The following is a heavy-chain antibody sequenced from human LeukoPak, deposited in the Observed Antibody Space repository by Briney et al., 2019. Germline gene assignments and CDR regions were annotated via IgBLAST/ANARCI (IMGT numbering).Heavy chain of an antibody. D-gene: IGHD1-26*01. J-gene: IGHJ4*02. CDR2: ISGGGDST. CDR3: AKDRARGGATDFDY. V-gene: IGHV3-23*01. Sequence: GGSLRLSCAASGFTVSSKYMSWVRQAPGKGLEWVSAISGGGDSTYFADSVKGRFTISRDNSEDTLYLQMNSLRAEDTAVYHCAKDRARGGATDFDYWGQGTLVTVSS. CDR1: GFTVSSKY.